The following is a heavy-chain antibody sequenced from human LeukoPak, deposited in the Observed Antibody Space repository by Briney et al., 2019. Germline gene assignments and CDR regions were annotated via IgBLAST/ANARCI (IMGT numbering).Heavy chain of an antibody. CDR2: IYYIGIT. V-gene: IGHV4-59*01. CDR1: GGSISSYY. D-gene: IGHD6-13*01. Sequence: SETLSLTCTVSGGSISSYYWSWIRQPPGKGLEWIGYIYYIGITNYNPSLKSRVSISVDTSKNQFSLKLGSVTAADTAVYYCAREVRQQMVQRRSGYYYYMDVWGKGTTVTVSS. CDR3: AREVRQQMVQRRSGYYYYMDV. J-gene: IGHJ6*03.